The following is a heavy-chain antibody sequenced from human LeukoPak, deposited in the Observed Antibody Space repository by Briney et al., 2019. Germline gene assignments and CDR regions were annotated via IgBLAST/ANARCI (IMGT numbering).Heavy chain of an antibody. Sequence: SETLSLTCTVSGGSISSYYWSWIRQPPGKGLEWIGYIYYSGSTNYNPSLKSRVTISVDTSKNQFSLKLSSVTAADTAVYYCTRTVTTGCAFDIWGQGTMVTVSS. V-gene: IGHV4-59*01. CDR3: TRTVTTGCAFDI. D-gene: IGHD4-17*01. CDR1: GGSISSYY. J-gene: IGHJ3*02. CDR2: IYYSGST.